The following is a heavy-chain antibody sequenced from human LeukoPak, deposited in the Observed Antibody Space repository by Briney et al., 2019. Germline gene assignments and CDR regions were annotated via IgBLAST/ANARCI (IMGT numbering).Heavy chain of an antibody. D-gene: IGHD6-19*01. CDR1: GFTFSSYG. V-gene: IGHV3-7*01. Sequence: GGSLRLSCAASGFTFSSYGMHWVRQPPGKGLEWVAHIKPDGSEKNYVDSVKGRFTLFRDDAKNSVYLQMNSLRVEDTAVYYCARDSASGGPWGQGTPVTVSS. CDR3: ARDSASGGP. J-gene: IGHJ5*02. CDR2: IKPDGSEK.